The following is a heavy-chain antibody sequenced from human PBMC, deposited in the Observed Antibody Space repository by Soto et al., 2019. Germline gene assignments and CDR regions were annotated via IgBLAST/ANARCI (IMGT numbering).Heavy chain of an antibody. CDR3: ARHSRTTMEDV. D-gene: IGHD1-1*01. V-gene: IGHV4-59*01. Sequence: SETLSLTCTVSGGSISSYYWSWIRQPPGKGLEWIGYIYYSGSTNYNPSLKSRVTISVDTSKNQFSLKLSSVTAADTAVYYCARHSRTTMEDVWGQGTTVTVSS. J-gene: IGHJ6*02. CDR2: IYYSGST. CDR1: GGSISSYY.